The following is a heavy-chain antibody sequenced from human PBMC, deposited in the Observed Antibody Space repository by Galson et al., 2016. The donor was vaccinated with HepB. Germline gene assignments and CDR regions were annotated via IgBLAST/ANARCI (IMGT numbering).Heavy chain of an antibody. CDR2: IKPSDSST. V-gene: IGHV1-46*01. J-gene: IGHJ4*02. D-gene: IGHD3-22*01. CDR3: ARDPGNYDSRGYIDY. CDR1: GYTFTSYH. Sequence: SCKASGYTFTSYHMHWVRQAPGQGLEWMGIIKPSDSSTSYAQKFQGRVTMTRDTSTSTVYMEVSSLRSEDTAVYYCARDPGNYDSRGYIDYWGQGTLVTVSS.